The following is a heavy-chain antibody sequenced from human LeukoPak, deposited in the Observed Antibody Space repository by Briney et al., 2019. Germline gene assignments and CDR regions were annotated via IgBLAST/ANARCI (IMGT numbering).Heavy chain of an antibody. CDR2: ISGSSSNM. V-gene: IGHV3-48*02. J-gene: IGHJ4*02. Sequence: PEGSLRLSCAASGFTFSDYSMTWVRQAPGKGLEWLSHISGSSSNMYYADSVKGRFTISRENGKNSLYLQMNSLRDEDTAVYYCARVGSSGSYWYYFDYWGQGTLVTVSS. CDR3: ARVGSSGSYWYYFDY. D-gene: IGHD3-10*01. CDR1: GFTFSDYS.